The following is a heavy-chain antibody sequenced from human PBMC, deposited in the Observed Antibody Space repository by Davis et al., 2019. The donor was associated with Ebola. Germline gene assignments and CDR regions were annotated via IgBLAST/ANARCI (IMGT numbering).Heavy chain of an antibody. D-gene: IGHD2-15*01. V-gene: IGHV3-23*01. J-gene: IGHJ6*03. CDR1: GFTFSSFP. CDR3: AKDIVVRLYQYYYMDV. Sequence: GESLKISCAAAGFTFSSFPMSWVRQAPGKGLEWVSTIMGSGGGGSTYYADSVKGRFTISRDNSENKLYLQMNSLRAEDTAVYYCAKDIVVRLYQYYYMDVWGKGTTATVSS. CDR2: IMGSGGGGST.